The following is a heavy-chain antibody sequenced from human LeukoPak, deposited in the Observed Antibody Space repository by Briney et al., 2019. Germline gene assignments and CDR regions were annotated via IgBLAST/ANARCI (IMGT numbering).Heavy chain of an antibody. CDR2: ISAYNGNT. V-gene: IGHV1-18*01. CDR1: GYTFTSYG. D-gene: IGHD3-22*01. Sequence: ASVKVSCKASGYTFTSYGIGWVRQAPGQGLEWMGWISAYNGNTNYAQKLQGRVTMTTDTSTSTAYMELRSLRSDDTAVYYCARGARGIVVVIRPNDAFDIWGQGTMVTVSS. J-gene: IGHJ3*02. CDR3: ARGARGIVVVIRPNDAFDI.